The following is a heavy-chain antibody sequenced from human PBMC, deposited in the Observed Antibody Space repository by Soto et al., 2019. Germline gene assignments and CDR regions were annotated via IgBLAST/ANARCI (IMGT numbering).Heavy chain of an antibody. J-gene: IGHJ2*01. CDR2: IRNQSDQETT. CDR1: GFPCVEFA. Sequence: PGGSGTLSGTGCGFPCVEFAINWVRQAPGKGVEGVGLIRNQSDQETTEDDAAVKGRLTISRDTSNGIAYLQMNSVNIEDSAVYYCSGAESPKTAYLYL. D-gene: IGHD1-26*01. CDR3: SGAESPKTAYLYL. V-gene: IGHV3-49*04.